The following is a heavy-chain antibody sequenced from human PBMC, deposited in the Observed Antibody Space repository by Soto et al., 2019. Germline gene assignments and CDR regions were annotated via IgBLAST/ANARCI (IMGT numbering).Heavy chain of an antibody. Sequence: QVQLVQSGAEVKKPGSSVKVSCKASAGTFSSYAMNWVRQAPGQGLEWMGGIIPMFATRNYAQKFQGRVTMTAGESTRTAYMELSSLRSEDTAVYYCARARISMIVGGAYYDAMDAWGQGTTVTVSS. J-gene: IGHJ6*02. CDR2: IIPMFATR. CDR1: AGTFSSYA. D-gene: IGHD3-22*01. V-gene: IGHV1-69*12. CDR3: ARARISMIVGGAYYDAMDA.